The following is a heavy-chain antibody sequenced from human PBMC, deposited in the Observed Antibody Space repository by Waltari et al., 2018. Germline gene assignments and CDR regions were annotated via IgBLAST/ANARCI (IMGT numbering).Heavy chain of an antibody. Sequence: QVQLVQSGADVGKPGASVKVSCKASGYTFRDYYIHWVRQAPGQGLEWMGWINPYSGGTNYAQKFQGRVTMTSDTSISTVYMELSSLRYDDRAVYYCAREGAAMVICYNYYMDVWGKGTTVTISS. CDR2: INPYSGGT. D-gene: IGHD5-18*01. J-gene: IGHJ6*03. V-gene: IGHV1-2*02. CDR3: AREGAAMVICYNYYMDV. CDR1: GYTFRDYY.